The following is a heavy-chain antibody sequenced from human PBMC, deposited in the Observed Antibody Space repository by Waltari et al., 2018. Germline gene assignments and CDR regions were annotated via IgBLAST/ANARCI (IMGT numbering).Heavy chain of an antibody. CDR1: GFSFSRYA. J-gene: IGHJ4*02. Sequence: EVQLLESGGGLEQPGGFLRLSCVASGFSFSRYAMSWGRQAPGGGMEWVAAISHSGDSTNYADSVKGRFTITRDKSKNTLFLEMSRLRVEDTALYYCVKDQRTYGDFYFASWGQGSLDTVSS. CDR3: VKDQRTYGDFYFAS. V-gene: IGHV3-23*01. CDR2: ISHSGDST. D-gene: IGHD4-17*01.